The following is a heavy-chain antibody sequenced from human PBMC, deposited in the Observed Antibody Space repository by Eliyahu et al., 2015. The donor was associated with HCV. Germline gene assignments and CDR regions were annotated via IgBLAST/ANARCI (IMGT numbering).Heavy chain of an antibody. Sequence: KLMESGGGMFRPGGPLRLSCVVSGFXVANYDLHGVGRAAGQGGGVEWXSTISXERTYYADSVRGRFTISRDSYENTLHLQMTSLRGEDTAVYYCARDQEQTVTWLGDLVLNLWGQGTLLTVSS. J-gene: IGHJ4*02. V-gene: IGHV3-23*01. CDR1: GFXVANYD. CDR2: ISXERT. D-gene: IGHD3-10*01. CDR3: ARDQEQTVTWLGDLVLNL.